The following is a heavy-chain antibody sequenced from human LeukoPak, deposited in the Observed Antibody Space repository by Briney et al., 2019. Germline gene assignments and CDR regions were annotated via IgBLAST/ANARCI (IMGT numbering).Heavy chain of an antibody. D-gene: IGHD3-22*01. J-gene: IGHJ4*02. Sequence: GGSLRLSCAASGFIFSSYSMNWVRQAPGKGLEWVSSISSSSSYIYYADSVKGRFTISRDNAKNSLYLQMNSLRAEDTAVYYCARAPGYYCWSDYWGQGTLVTVSS. CDR2: ISSSSSYI. CDR1: GFIFSSYS. V-gene: IGHV3-21*01. CDR3: ARAPGYYCWSDY.